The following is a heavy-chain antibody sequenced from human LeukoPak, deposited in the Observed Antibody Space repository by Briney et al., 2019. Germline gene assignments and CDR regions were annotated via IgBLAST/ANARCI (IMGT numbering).Heavy chain of an antibody. V-gene: IGHV4-31*03. CDR3: ASMSGYYSKFDY. D-gene: IGHD3-22*01. J-gene: IGHJ4*02. CDR1: GGSTGSAGYY. Sequence: SETLSLTCTVSGGSTGSAGYYWSWIRQHPGKGLEWIAYINYSGNTYHNPSLKSRVTISVDTSRNQFSLKLNSVTAADTAIYYCASMSGYYSKFDYWGQGTLVTVSS. CDR2: INYSGNT.